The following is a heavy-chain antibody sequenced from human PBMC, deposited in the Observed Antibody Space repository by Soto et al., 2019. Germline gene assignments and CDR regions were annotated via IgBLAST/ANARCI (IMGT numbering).Heavy chain of an antibody. D-gene: IGHD3-10*01. CDR3: AKCYYDVGTYYKGLDN. Sequence: QVQLVESGGGVVQPGRSLRLSCAASGFTFSNFAMHWVRQSPGKGLEWVAVISSDVSNKYYADSVKGRFTISRDNSKNKLYLQMNTLRVEDTAVYYCAKCYYDVGTYYKGLDNWGQGTLVTVS. J-gene: IGHJ4*02. CDR1: GFTFSNFA. V-gene: IGHV3-30*18. CDR2: ISSDVSNK.